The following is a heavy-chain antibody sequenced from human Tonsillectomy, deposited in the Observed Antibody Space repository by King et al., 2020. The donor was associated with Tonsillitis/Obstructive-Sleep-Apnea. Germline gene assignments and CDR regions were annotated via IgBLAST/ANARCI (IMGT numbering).Heavy chain of an antibody. Sequence: QLVQSGAEVKKPGASVKVSCKASGYTFTSYGISWVRQAPGQGLEWMGCNTNYAQKLKGRVTMTTDTSTSTADMELRSLRSDDTAVYYVVCSVGGPSVIDYWGQGTLVTVSS. J-gene: IGHJ4*02. CDR1: GYTFTSYG. CDR3: VCSVGGPSVIDY. V-gene: IGHV1-18*01. D-gene: IGHD6-19*01. CDR2: NT.